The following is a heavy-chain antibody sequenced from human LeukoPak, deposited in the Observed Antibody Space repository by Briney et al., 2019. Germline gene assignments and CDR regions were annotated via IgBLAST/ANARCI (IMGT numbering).Heavy chain of an antibody. D-gene: IGHD4-17*01. V-gene: IGHV3-30-3*01. CDR3: ARDLSFGGDYVFDY. J-gene: IGHJ4*02. Sequence: GGSLRLSCVVSGFTFSGYAMHWVRQAPGKGLEWVAVISYDGSNKYYADSVKGRFTISRDNSKNTLYLQMNSLRAEDTAVYYCARDLSFGGDYVFDYWGQGTLVTVSS. CDR1: GFTFSGYA. CDR2: ISYDGSNK.